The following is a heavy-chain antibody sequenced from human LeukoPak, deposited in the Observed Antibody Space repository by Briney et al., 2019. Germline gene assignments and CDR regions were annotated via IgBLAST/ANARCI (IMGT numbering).Heavy chain of an antibody. CDR1: GDSISSYY. CDR3: GTYYYDSSGHYYFDY. Sequence: SEPLSLTCTDSGDSISSYYWSWIRQPPGKGLEWIGYIYYSGSTNYNPSLKSRVTISVDTSKNQFSLKLSSVTAADTAVYYCGTYYYDSSGHYYFDYWGQGTLVTVSS. D-gene: IGHD3-22*01. J-gene: IGHJ4*02. V-gene: IGHV4-59*01. CDR2: IYYSGST.